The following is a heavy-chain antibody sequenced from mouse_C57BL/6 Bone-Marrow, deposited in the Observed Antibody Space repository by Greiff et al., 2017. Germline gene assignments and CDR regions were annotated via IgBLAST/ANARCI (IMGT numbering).Heavy chain of an antibody. J-gene: IGHJ2*01. CDR3: ARGVYYYGSSPFDY. Sequence: VQRVESDAELVKPGASVKISCKVSGYTFTDHTIHWMKQRPEQGLEWIGYIYPRDGSTKYNEKFKGKATLTADKSSSTAYMQLNSLTSEDSAVYFCARGVYYYGSSPFDYWGQGTTLTVSS. CDR1: GYTFTDHT. D-gene: IGHD1-1*01. V-gene: IGHV1-78*01. CDR2: IYPRDGST.